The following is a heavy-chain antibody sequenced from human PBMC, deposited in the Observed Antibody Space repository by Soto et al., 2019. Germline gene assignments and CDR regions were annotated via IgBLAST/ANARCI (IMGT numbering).Heavy chain of an antibody. V-gene: IGHV3-53*01. CDR1: GFTVSSNY. J-gene: IGHJ6*02. CDR3: ARAGSSWYYSGMDV. D-gene: IGHD6-13*01. Sequence: EVQLVESGGGLIQPGGSLRLSCAASGFTVSSNYMSWVRQAPGKGLEWVSVIYSGGSTYYADSVKGRFTISRDNSKNTLYLQMNSLSAEGTAVYYCARAGSSWYYSGMDVWGQGTTVTVSS. CDR2: IYSGGST.